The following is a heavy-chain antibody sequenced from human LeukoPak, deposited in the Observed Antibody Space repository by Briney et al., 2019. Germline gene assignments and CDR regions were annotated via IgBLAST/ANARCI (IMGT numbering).Heavy chain of an antibody. D-gene: IGHD3-22*01. CDR2: VYSGSGT. J-gene: IGHJ4*02. V-gene: IGHV3-53*01. Sequence: GGSLRLSCAAAGFTVSSNYMSWVRQAPGKGLEWVSVVYSGSGTYYADSVKDRFTISRDNSKNTLYLHMYTLRAEDTAMYYCARETYCSDGTGAFDYWGQGTLVTVSS. CDR1: GFTVSSNY. CDR3: ARETYCSDGTGAFDY.